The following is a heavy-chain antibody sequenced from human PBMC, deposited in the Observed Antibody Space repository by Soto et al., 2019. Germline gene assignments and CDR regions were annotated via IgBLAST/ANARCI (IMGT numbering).Heavy chain of an antibody. CDR2: IHHAGST. J-gene: IGHJ5*02. Sequence: PSETLSLTCSVSGRSISEINSYWGWIRQAPGEGLDWIGTIHHAGSTYYNPSLKNRVIISLDTSKNQFSLKLSSVTAADTALYYCARPDGGYGSGHSWFDPWGQGTRVPVSS. V-gene: IGHV4-39*01. CDR3: ARPDGGYGSGHSWFDP. CDR1: GRSISEINSY. D-gene: IGHD5-12*01.